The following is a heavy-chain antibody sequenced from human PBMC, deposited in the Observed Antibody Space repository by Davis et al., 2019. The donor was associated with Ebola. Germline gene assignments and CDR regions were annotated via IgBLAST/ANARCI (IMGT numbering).Heavy chain of an antibody. CDR3: ARQGYCSSTSCLSVDP. D-gene: IGHD2-2*01. CDR2: IDPSDSYT. CDR1: GYSFTSYW. Sequence: GESLKISCKGSGYSFTSYWISWVRQMPGKGLEWMGRIDPSDSYTNYSPSFQGHVTISADKSISTAYLQWSSLKASDTAMYYCARQGYCSSTSCLSVDPWGQGTLVTASS. V-gene: IGHV5-10-1*01. J-gene: IGHJ5*02.